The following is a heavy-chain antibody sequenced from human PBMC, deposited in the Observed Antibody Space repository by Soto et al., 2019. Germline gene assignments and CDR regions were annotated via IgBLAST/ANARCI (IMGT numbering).Heavy chain of an antibody. J-gene: IGHJ6*02. CDR1: GYTFTSYA. D-gene: IGHD3-22*01. V-gene: IGHV1-3*05. CDR2: INAGNGNT. Sequence: QVQLVQSGAEEKKPGASVKVSCKASGYTFTSYAMHWVRQAPGQRLEWMGWINAGNGNTKYSQKFQGRVTITRDTSASTAYMELSSLRSEDTAVYYCARSYYYDSSGYYPENPKHYYYYGMDVWGQGTTVTVSS. CDR3: ARSYYYDSSGYYPENPKHYYYYGMDV.